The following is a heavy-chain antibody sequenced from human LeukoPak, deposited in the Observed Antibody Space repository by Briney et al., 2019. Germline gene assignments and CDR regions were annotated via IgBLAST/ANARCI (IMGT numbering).Heavy chain of an antibody. CDR1: GFTFSSYA. CDR2: ISGSGGST. CDR3: AKDIYDIVVVVAATPYFDY. D-gene: IGHD2-15*01. Sequence: GASLRLSCAASGFTFSSYAMSWARQAPGKGLEWVSAISGSGGSTYYADSVKGRFTISRDNSKNTLYLQMNSLRAEDTAVYYCAKDIYDIVVVVAATPYFDYWGQGTLVTVSS. J-gene: IGHJ4*02. V-gene: IGHV3-23*01.